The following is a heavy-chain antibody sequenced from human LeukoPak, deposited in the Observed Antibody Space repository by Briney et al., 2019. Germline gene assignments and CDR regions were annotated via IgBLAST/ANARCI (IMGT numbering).Heavy chain of an antibody. CDR1: GLTVRNNY. Sequence: PGGSLRLSCAASGLTVRNNYMSWVRQAPGKGLEWVSAISGSGGSTYYADSVKGRFTISRDNSKNTLYLQMNSLRAEDTAVYYCARDNNWSPDYWGQGTLVTVSS. CDR2: ISGSGGST. V-gene: IGHV3-23*01. CDR3: ARDNNWSPDY. D-gene: IGHD1-20*01. J-gene: IGHJ4*02.